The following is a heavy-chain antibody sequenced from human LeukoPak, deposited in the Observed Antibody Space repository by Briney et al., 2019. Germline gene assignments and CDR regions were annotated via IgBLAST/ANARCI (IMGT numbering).Heavy chain of an antibody. CDR3: ARDCSGGSCYYKSPDY. V-gene: IGHV1-69*06. CDR1: GGTFSSYA. Sequence: ASVKVSCKASGGTFSSYAISWVRQAPGQGLEWMGDIIPIFRTANYAQKFQGRVTITADKSTSTAYMELRSLRSDDTAVYYCARDCSGGSCYYKSPDYWGQGTLVTVSS. J-gene: IGHJ4*02. CDR2: IIPIFRTA. D-gene: IGHD2-15*01.